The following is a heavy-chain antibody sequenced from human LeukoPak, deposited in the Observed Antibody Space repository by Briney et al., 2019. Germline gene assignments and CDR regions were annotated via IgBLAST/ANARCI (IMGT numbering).Heavy chain of an antibody. Sequence: EPSETLSLTCTVSGGSISSGGYYWSWIRQPPGKGLEWIGYIYYSGSTYYNPSLKSRVTISVDTSKNQFSLKLSSVTAADTAVYYCARPKRAKAAAGHPLDIWGQGTMVTVSS. CDR3: ARPKRAKAAAGHPLDI. V-gene: IGHV4-30-2*03. CDR2: IYYSGST. CDR1: GGSISSGGYY. D-gene: IGHD6-13*01. J-gene: IGHJ3*02.